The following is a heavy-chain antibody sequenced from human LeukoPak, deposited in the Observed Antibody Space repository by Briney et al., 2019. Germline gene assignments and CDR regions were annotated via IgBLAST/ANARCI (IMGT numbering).Heavy chain of an antibody. CDR3: ARDRGYFDN. J-gene: IGHJ4*02. CDR1: GFTFSNSN. V-gene: IGHV3-48*01. CDR2: ISSSSSTI. Sequence: GGSLRLSCAASGFTFSNSNMNWVRQAPGKGLEWVSYISSSSSTIYYADSVKGRFTISRDNAKNSLFLQMNSLRAEDTAMYYCARDRGYFDNWGQGTLVTVSS.